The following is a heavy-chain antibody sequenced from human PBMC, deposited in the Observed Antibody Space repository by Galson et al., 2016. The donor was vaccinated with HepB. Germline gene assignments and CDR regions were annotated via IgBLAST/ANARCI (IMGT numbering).Heavy chain of an antibody. CDR1: GFIFSTHV. D-gene: IGHD2-21*01. V-gene: IGHV3-33*01. Sequence: SLRLSCAASGFIFSTHVMHWVRQAPGKGLEWVAVIWYDGSDKYYADSVKGRFTISRDNSKNILYLQMNSLRAEDTAVYYCAGEILFSSGPYYFDYGGQGTLVTVSS. J-gene: IGHJ4*02. CDR2: IWYDGSDK. CDR3: AGEILFSSGPYYFDY.